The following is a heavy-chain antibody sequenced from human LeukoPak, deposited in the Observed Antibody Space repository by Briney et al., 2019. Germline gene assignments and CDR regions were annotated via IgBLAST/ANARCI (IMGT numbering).Heavy chain of an antibody. J-gene: IGHJ3*02. D-gene: IGHD3-10*01. V-gene: IGHV1-46*01. CDR2: INLSAGTT. CDR1: GYTLTGYY. Sequence: ASVKVSCKASGYTLTGYYMHWVRQAPGQGLEWMGVINLSAGTTNYAQKFQGRVTMTRDMSTSTAYMELSSLRSEDTAVYYCARSIIMVRGVAGAFDIWGQGIMVTVSS. CDR3: ARSIIMVRGVAGAFDI.